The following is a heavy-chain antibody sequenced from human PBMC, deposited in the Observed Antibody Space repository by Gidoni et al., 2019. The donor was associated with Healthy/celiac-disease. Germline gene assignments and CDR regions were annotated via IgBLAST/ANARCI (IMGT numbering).Heavy chain of an antibody. V-gene: IGHV3-23*01. CDR3: AQPHSSGLGY. D-gene: IGHD3-22*01. CDR2: ISGSGGST. CDR1: GFTFSSYA. Sequence: EVQLLESGGGLVQPGGSLRLSCAASGFTFSSYAMSWVRQAAGKGLEWGSAISGSGGSTYYADSVKGRFTISRDNSKNTLYLQMNSLRAEDTAVYYCAQPHSSGLGYWGQGTLVTVSS. J-gene: IGHJ4*02.